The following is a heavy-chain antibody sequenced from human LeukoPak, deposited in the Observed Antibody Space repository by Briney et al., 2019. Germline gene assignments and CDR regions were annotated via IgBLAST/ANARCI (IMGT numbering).Heavy chain of an antibody. J-gene: IGHJ4*02. CDR1: GYTFTSYG. CDR2: ISAYNGNT. Sequence: GASVKVSCKASGYTFTSYGISWVRQAPGQGLEWMGWISAYNGNTNYAQKLQGRVTMTTDTSTSTAYMELRSLRSDDTAVYYCARDTLTYYYGSGSYWGYWGQGTLVTVSS. CDR3: ARDTLTYYYGSGSYWGY. V-gene: IGHV1-18*01. D-gene: IGHD3-10*01.